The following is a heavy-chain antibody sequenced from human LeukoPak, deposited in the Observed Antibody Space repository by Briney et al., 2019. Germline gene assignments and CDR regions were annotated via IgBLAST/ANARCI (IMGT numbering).Heavy chain of an antibody. CDR2: IYPGDSDT. Sequence: GESLKISCKDSGYSFTSYWIAWVRQMPGKGLECMGIIYPGDSDTRYSPSFHGQVTMSADKSISTAYLQWGSLKASDTAMYYCARVGSSSWSFDSWGQGTLVTVSS. J-gene: IGHJ4*02. D-gene: IGHD6-13*01. CDR3: ARVGSSSWSFDS. V-gene: IGHV5-51*01. CDR1: GYSFTSYW.